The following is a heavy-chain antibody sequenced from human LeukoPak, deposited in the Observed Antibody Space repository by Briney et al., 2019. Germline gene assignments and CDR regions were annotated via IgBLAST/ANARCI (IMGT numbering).Heavy chain of an antibody. CDR1: GFTFSSYA. Sequence: GGCLRLSCAASGFTFSSYAMSWVRQAPGKGLEWVSGISDSGDSTYYADSVKGRFTISRDNSKNTLYLQMNSLRAEDTAVYYCAKDRPSGYSTSYYFDYWGQGTLVTVSS. J-gene: IGHJ4*02. V-gene: IGHV3-23*01. CDR3: AKDRPSGYSTSYYFDY. D-gene: IGHD6-6*01. CDR2: ISDSGDST.